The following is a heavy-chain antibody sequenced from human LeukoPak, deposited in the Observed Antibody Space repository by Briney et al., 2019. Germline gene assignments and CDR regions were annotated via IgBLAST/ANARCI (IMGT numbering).Heavy chain of an antibody. J-gene: IGHJ4*02. CDR1: GFTFTNAC. CDR2: IKSQTDGGTT. CDR3: TTGTWIQLWLADY. D-gene: IGHD5-18*01. Sequence: PGGSLRLSCKGSGFTFTNACMSWVRLAPGKGLEWVGHIKSQTDGGTTDYAAPVKGRFTISRDDSKNTLYLQLNSLNTEDTAVYYCTTGTWIQLWLADYWGQGTLVTVSS. V-gene: IGHV3-15*01.